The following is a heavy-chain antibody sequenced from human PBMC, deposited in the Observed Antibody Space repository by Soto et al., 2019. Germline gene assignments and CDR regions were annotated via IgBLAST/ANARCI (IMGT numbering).Heavy chain of an antibody. CDR3: ARNPLRYCSSSGNDEYYGMDV. CDR2: MNPNSGNT. J-gene: IGHJ6*02. D-gene: IGHD6-6*01. CDR1: GYTFTSYD. Sequence: QVQLVQSGAEVKKPGASVKVSCKASGYTFTSYDINWVRQATGQGLEWMGWMNPNSGNTGYAQKFQGRVTMTRNTSISTAYMELSSLRSEDTAVYYGARNPLRYCSSSGNDEYYGMDVWGQGTTVTVSS. V-gene: IGHV1-8*01.